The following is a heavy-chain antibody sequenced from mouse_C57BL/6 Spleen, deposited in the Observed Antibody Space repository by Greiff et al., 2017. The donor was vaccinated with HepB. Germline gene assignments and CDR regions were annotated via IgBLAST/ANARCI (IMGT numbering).Heavy chain of an antibody. Sequence: QVQLQQPGAELVMPGASVKLSCKASGYTFTSYWMHWVKQRPGQGLEWIGEIDPSDSYTNYNQKFKGKSTLTVDKSSSTAYMQLSSLTSEDSAVYYCARGDHFDYWGQGTTLTVSS. CDR3: ARGDHFDY. CDR1: GYTFTSYW. CDR2: IDPSDSYT. J-gene: IGHJ2*01. V-gene: IGHV1-69*01. D-gene: IGHD3-3*01.